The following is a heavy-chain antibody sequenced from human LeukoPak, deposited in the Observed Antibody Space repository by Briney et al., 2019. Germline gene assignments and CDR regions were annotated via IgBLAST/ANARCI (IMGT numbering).Heavy chain of an antibody. CDR1: GFTFSSYS. CDR2: ISSSSSYI. D-gene: IGHD6-25*01. Sequence: GGSLRLSCAASGFTFSSYSMNWVRQVPGKGLEWVSSISSSSSYIYYADSVKGRFTISRDNAKNSLYLQMNSLRAEDTAVYYCARDRQRLADFDYWGQGTLVTVSS. CDR3: ARDRQRLADFDY. J-gene: IGHJ4*02. V-gene: IGHV3-21*01.